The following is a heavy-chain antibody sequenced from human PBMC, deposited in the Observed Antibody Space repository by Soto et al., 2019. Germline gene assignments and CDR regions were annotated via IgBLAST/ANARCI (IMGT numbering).Heavy chain of an antibody. CDR1: GFTFSIYD. CDR3: VRRVSGNYDY. Sequence: SLRLSCVASGFTFSIYDMHWVRQAPGKGLEYVSSISSNGGTTYYGNSVKGRFTISRDNSKNTLYLQMGSPRAEDMAVYYCVRRVSGNYDYWGQGT. V-gene: IGHV3-64*01. D-gene: IGHD1-7*01. CDR2: ISSNGGTT. J-gene: IGHJ4*02.